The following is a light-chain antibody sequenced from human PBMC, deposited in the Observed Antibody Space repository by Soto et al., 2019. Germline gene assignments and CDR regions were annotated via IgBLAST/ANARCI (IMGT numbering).Light chain of an antibody. CDR1: KLGDKY. Sequence: SYELTQPPSVSVSPGQTASITCSGDKLGDKYACWYQQKPGQSPVLVIYQDSKRPSGIPERFSGSNSGNTATLTISGTQAMDEADYYCQAWDSGTACVVFGGGTKLTVL. CDR3: QAWDSGTACVV. V-gene: IGLV3-1*01. J-gene: IGLJ2*01. CDR2: QDS.